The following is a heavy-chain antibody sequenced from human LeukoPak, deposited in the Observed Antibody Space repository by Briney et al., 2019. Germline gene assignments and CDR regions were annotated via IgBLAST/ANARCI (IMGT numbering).Heavy chain of an antibody. Sequence: PGGSLRLSCAASGLTFSSYGMPWVRKAPGKGLEWVAVISYDGSNKYYADSVKGRFTISRDNSKNTLYLQMNSLRAEDTAVYYCAILASSSSWANYFDYWGQGTLVTVSS. J-gene: IGHJ4*02. V-gene: IGHV3-30*03. D-gene: IGHD6-13*01. CDR3: AILASSSSWANYFDY. CDR2: ISYDGSNK. CDR1: GLTFSSYG.